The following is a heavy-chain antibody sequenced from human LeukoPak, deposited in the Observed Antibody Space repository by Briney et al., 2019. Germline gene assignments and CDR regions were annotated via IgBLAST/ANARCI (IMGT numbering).Heavy chain of an antibody. CDR2: IYRDGST. J-gene: IGHJ4*02. CDR1: AFTVSDNH. Sequence: GGSLRLSCAGSAFTVSDNHMSWVRQAPGRGLEWVSSIYRDGSTYTPYSVRGRFTISRDNSKNALYVQMNILRVEDTAVYYCARVSSVRGYTFASDFWGQGTLVTVSS. D-gene: IGHD3-10*02. CDR3: ARVSSVRGYTFASDF. V-gene: IGHV3-66*01.